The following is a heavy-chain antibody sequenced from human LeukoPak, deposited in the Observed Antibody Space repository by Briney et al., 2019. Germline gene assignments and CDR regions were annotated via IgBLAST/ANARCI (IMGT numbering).Heavy chain of an antibody. Sequence: SETLSLTCAVYGGSFSGYYWSWIRQPPGKGLEWIGEINHSGSTNYNPSLKSRVTISVDTSKNQFSLKLRSVTAADTAVYYCARGIAAYAPWGQGTLVTVSS. CDR1: GGSFSGYY. CDR3: ARGIAAYAP. D-gene: IGHD6-13*01. CDR2: INHSGST. J-gene: IGHJ5*02. V-gene: IGHV4-34*01.